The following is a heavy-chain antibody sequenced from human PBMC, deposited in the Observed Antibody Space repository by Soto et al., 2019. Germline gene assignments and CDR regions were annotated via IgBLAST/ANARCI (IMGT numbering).Heavy chain of an antibody. D-gene: IGHD3-10*01. V-gene: IGHV4-4*02. CDR3: ARVRRGVNYYYGMDV. CDR2: IYHSGST. CDR1: GGSISSSNW. Sequence: SETLSLTCAVSGGSISSSNWWSWVRQPPGKGLEWIGEIYHSGSTNYNPSLKSRVTISVDKSKNQLSLKLSSVTAADTAVYYCARVRRGVNYYYGMDVWGQGTTVTVSS. J-gene: IGHJ6*02.